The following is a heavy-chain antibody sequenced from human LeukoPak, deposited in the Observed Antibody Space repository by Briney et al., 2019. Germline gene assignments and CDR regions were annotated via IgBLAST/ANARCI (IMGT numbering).Heavy chain of an antibody. CDR3: ARLHMTTVIPTSDYYYGMDV. CDR1: GYSFTSYW. J-gene: IGHJ6*02. Sequence: HGESLKISCKGSGYSFTSYWIGWVRQMPGKGLEWMGIIFPADSDIRYSPSFQGQVTISADKSISTAYLQRSSLKASDTAMYYCARLHMTTVIPTSDYYYGMDVWGQGTTVTVS. D-gene: IGHD4-11*01. CDR2: IFPADSDI. V-gene: IGHV5-51*01.